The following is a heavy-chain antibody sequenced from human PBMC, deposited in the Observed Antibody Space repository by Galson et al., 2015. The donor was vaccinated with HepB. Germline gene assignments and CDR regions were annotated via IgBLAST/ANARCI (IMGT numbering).Heavy chain of an antibody. V-gene: IGHV1-69*04. D-gene: IGHD6-13*01. Sequence: SCKASGGTFSSYTISWVRQAPGHGLERMGRISPILGIANYAQKFQGRVTITAGKSTSTAYMELSSLRSEDTAVYYCARDLDSSSWAFEIWGQGTMVTVSS. CDR3: ARDLDSSSWAFEI. CDR2: ISPILGIA. J-gene: IGHJ3*02. CDR1: GGTFSSYT.